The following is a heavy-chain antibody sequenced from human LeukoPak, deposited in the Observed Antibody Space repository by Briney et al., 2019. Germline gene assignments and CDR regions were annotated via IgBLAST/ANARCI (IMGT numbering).Heavy chain of an antibody. Sequence: PGGSLRLSCAASGFTFSNAWMSWVCQAPGKGLEWVAVISYDGSNKYYADSVKGRFTISRDNSKNTLYLQMNSLRAEDTAVYYCAREVGARLDYWGQGTLVTVSS. CDR1: GFTFSNAW. CDR3: AREVGARLDY. D-gene: IGHD1-26*01. J-gene: IGHJ4*02. CDR2: ISYDGSNK. V-gene: IGHV3-30-3*01.